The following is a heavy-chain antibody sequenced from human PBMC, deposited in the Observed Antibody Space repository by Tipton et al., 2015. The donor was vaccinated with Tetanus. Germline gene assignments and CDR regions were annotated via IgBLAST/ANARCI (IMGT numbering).Heavy chain of an antibody. V-gene: IGHV4-39*01. CDR3: ATQADNWFDP. CDR2: VYYTGTA. CDR1: GDFVTFGTYY. Sequence: TLSLTCTVSGDFVTFGTYYWGRIRQPPGKGLEWIGSVYYTGTAYYNTSLESRVTISIDTSKRQISMKLTSVAAADTAVYYCATQADNWFDPWGPGLLVTVSS. J-gene: IGHJ5*02.